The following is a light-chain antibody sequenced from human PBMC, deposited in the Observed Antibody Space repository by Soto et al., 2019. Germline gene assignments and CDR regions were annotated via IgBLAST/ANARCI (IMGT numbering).Light chain of an antibody. J-gene: IGLJ1*01. CDR1: STDVGGYNY. Sequence: QSALTQPPSASLSPGQSVTISCTGTSTDVGGYNYISWYQHHPGKGPKLIIYEVSERPSGVPDRFSGSKSGNTASLTVSGLQAEDEADYYCSSYAGSNNRGVFGSGTKVTVL. CDR3: SSYAGSNNRGV. CDR2: EVS. V-gene: IGLV2-8*01.